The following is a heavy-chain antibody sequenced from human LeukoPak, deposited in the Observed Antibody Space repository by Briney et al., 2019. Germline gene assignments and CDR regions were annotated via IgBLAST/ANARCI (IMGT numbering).Heavy chain of an antibody. Sequence: ASVKVSCKASGYTFTSYGISWVRQAPGQGLEWMGWISAYNGNTNYAQKLQGRVTMTTDTSTSTAYMELSSLRSEDTAVYYCARDGRYCSSTSCYDAFDIWGQGTMVTVSS. CDR1: GYTFTSYG. J-gene: IGHJ3*02. CDR3: ARDGRYCSSTSCYDAFDI. D-gene: IGHD2-2*01. V-gene: IGHV1-18*01. CDR2: ISAYNGNT.